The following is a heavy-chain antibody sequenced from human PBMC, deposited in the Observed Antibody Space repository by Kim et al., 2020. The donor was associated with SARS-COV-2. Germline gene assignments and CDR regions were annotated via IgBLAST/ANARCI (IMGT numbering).Heavy chain of an antibody. CDR2: IWYNGSNK. CDR3: ARDGISTANYHYFGMDV. D-gene: IGHD1-1*01. V-gene: IGHV3-33*01. Sequence: GGSLRLSCAASGFTFSNNGMHWVRQAPGRGLEWVAIIWYNGSNKFYADSVKGRFTISRDNSKNTLYLQMNSLRAEETAVYYCARDGISTANYHYFGMDVWGQGTTVTVSS. CDR1: GFTFSNNG. J-gene: IGHJ6*02.